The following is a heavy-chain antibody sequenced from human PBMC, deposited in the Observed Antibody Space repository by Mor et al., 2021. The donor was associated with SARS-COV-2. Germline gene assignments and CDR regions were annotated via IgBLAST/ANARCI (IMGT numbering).Heavy chain of an antibody. CDR3: ARDRWGDGDGFWFDP. V-gene: IGHV3-48*02. Sequence: YYADSVKGRFTISRDNAKNSLYLQMNSLRDEDTAVYYCARDRWGDGDGFWFDPWGQGTLVTVSS. J-gene: IGHJ5*02. D-gene: IGHD4-17*01.